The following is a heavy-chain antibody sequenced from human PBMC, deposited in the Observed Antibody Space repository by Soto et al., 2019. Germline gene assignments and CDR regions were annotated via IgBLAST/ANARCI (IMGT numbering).Heavy chain of an antibody. CDR2: IYWDADN. CDR1: GFSLDTYGGG. CDR3: ARKSGAPRYFDF. Sequence: QITMEESGPTLVKATQPLTLTCTFSGFSLDTYGGGVAWIRQPPGKALEWLALIYWDADNCYSPSLKNRLTITKDTSKSQVVLTMTNMDAADTGTYFCARKSGAPRYFDFWGQGTLVTVSS. J-gene: IGHJ4*02. D-gene: IGHD2-15*01. V-gene: IGHV2-5*02.